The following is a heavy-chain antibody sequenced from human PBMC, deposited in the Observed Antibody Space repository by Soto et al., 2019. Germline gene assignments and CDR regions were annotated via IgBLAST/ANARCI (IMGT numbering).Heavy chain of an antibody. Sequence: EVQLVESGGGLVQPGGSLRLSCAASGFTVNSNYMSWVRQAPGKGLEWVSVIYSDGSTYYADSVKGRFINSRDKSNNTRYFPMNSLRAEDTAVYYCATLTKYDILTGFYPCWGQGTLVTVSS. V-gene: IGHV3-66*01. J-gene: IGHJ4*02. CDR1: GFTVNSNY. CDR2: IYSDGST. D-gene: IGHD3-9*01. CDR3: ATLTKYDILTGFYPC.